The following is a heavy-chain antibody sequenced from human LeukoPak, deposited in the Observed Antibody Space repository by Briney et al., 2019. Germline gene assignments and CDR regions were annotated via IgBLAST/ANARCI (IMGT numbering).Heavy chain of an antibody. J-gene: IGHJ4*02. CDR2: IYHTGST. CDR3: ASRKLGNDY. V-gene: IGHV4-59*02. CDR1: GGSVSDYY. Sequence: SETLSLTCTISGGSVSDYYWSWIRQSPGKRLEWIGYIYHTGSTSYSPSLKSRVTISADTSQNQFSLKLSSVTAADTAVYYCASRKLGNDYWGQGTLVTVSS. D-gene: IGHD7-27*01.